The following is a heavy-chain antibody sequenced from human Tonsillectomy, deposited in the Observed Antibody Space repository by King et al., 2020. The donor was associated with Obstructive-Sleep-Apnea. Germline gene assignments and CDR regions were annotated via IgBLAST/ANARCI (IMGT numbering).Heavy chain of an antibody. J-gene: IGHJ4*02. V-gene: IGHV4-34*01. CDR1: GGSFSGYY. CDR3: ARGRVETYYYDSSGDDY. D-gene: IGHD3-22*01. CDR2: INHSGST. Sequence: VQLQQWGAGLLKPSETLSLPCAVYGGSFSGYYWSWIRQPPGKGQERIGEINHSGSTNYNPSLKSRVTISVDTSKNQFSLKLSSVTAADTAVYYCARGRVETYYYDSSGDDYWGQGTLVTVSS.